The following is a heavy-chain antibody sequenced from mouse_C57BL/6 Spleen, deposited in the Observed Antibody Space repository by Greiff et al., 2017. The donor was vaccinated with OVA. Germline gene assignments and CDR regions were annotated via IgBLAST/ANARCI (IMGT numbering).Heavy chain of an antibody. CDR3: VRMKDYGSRWDFDY. V-gene: IGHV10-1*01. Sequence: EVMLVESGGGLVQPKGSLKLSCAASGFSFNTYAMNWVRQAPGKGLEWVARIRSKSNNYATYYADSEKDRFTISRDDSESMLYLQMNNLKTEDTAMYDGVRMKDYGSRWDFDYWGQGTTLTVSS. CDR2: IRSKSNNYAT. CDR1: GFSFNTYA. D-gene: IGHD1-1*01. J-gene: IGHJ2*01.